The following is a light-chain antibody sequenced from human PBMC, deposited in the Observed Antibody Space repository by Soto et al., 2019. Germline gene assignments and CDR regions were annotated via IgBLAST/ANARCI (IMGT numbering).Light chain of an antibody. Sequence: ESVLTPSPGTLSLSPGESATLSCRASQSVSNNYLAWYQQKPGQAPRLLIYGASSRATGIPDRFSGSGSGTDFTLTISRLEPEDFAVYYCQQYGSSPTFGQGTKVDIK. CDR2: GAS. V-gene: IGKV3-20*01. CDR1: QSVSNNY. CDR3: QQYGSSPT. J-gene: IGKJ1*01.